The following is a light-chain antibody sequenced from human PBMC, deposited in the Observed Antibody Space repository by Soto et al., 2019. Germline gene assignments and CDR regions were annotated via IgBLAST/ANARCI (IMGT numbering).Light chain of an antibody. Sequence: EIVLTQSPDTLSLSPGERATLSCRASQSVSSSYLVWYQQKPGQAPRLLIYGASSRATGVPDRFIGSGSGTDFTLTISRLEPADFAVYYCQHYGSSPRTFGQGTKVEIK. V-gene: IGKV3-20*01. J-gene: IGKJ1*01. CDR1: QSVSSSY. CDR3: QHYGSSPRT. CDR2: GAS.